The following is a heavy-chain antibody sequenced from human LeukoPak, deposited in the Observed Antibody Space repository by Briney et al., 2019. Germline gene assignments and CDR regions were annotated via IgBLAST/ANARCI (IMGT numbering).Heavy chain of an antibody. J-gene: IGHJ6*03. D-gene: IGHD4-23*01. CDR2: INPSGGST. Sequence: ASVKVSCKASGYTFTSYYMHWVRQAPGQGLEWMGIINPSGGSTSYAQKFQGRVTMTRDTSTSTVYMELSSLRSEDTAVYYCARDRGNSNYYYYYMDVWGKGTTVTLSS. CDR1: GYTFTSYY. CDR3: ARDRGNSNYYYYYMDV. V-gene: IGHV1-46*01.